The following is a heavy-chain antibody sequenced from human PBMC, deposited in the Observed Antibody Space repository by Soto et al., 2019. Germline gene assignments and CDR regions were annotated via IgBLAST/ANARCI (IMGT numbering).Heavy chain of an antibody. CDR3: ARHIFLPNFDWLFMGSAPFDY. Sequence: SETLSLTCTVSGGSISSSSYYWGWIRQPPGKGLEWIGSIYYSGSTYYNPSLKSRVTISVDTSKNQFSLKLSSVTAADTAVYYCARHIFLPNFDWLFMGSAPFDYWGQGTLVTVSS. CDR1: GGSISSSSYY. V-gene: IGHV4-39*01. CDR2: IYYSGST. D-gene: IGHD3-9*01. J-gene: IGHJ4*02.